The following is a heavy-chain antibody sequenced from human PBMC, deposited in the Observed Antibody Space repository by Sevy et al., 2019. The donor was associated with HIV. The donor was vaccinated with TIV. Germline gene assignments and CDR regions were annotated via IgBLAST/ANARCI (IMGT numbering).Heavy chain of an antibody. CDR2: IYYSGST. D-gene: IGHD2-2*01. J-gene: IGHJ6*03. CDR3: ARVLVVPPYYMDF. V-gene: IGHV4-59*01. Sequence: SEALSLTCTVSGGSISSYYWSWIRQPPGKGLEWIGYIYYSGSTNYNPSLTSRVTISVDTSKNQFSLKLSSVTAADTAVYYCARVLVVPPYYMDFWGKGTTVTVSS. CDR1: GGSISSYY.